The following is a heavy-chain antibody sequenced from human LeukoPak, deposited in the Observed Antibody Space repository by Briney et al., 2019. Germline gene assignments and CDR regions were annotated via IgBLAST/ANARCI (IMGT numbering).Heavy chain of an antibody. Sequence: ASVKVSCKASGYTFSGYYMHWVRQAPGQGLEWMGWINPNSGGTYYAQKFQGRVTMTRDTSISTAYMELSRLRSDDTAVYYCARDQGGYYSSSWVFDYWGQGTLVTVSA. CDR2: INPNSGGT. CDR3: ARDQGGYYSSSWVFDY. CDR1: GYTFSGYY. J-gene: IGHJ4*02. V-gene: IGHV1-2*02. D-gene: IGHD6-13*01.